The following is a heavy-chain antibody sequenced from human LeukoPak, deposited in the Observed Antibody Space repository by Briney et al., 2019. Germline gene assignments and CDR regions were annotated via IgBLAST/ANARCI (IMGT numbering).Heavy chain of an antibody. CDR1: GGSISSDY. CDR2: VYYSGST. J-gene: IGHJ4*02. D-gene: IGHD7-27*01. V-gene: IGHV4-59*01. CDR3: ATNTGTVFDY. Sequence: SETLSLTCSVSGGSISSDYWSWIRQPPGKGLEWIGYVYYSGSTEYNPSLRSRVTISLEMSTHQFSLNLTSVTAADTAVYYCATNTGTVFDYWGQGALVTVSS.